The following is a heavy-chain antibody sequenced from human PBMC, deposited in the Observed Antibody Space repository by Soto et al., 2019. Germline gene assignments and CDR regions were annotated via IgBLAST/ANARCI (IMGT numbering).Heavy chain of an antibody. Sequence: QVQLVESGGGVVQPGRSLRLSCAASGFTFSSYGMHWVRQAPGKGLEWVAVIWYDGSNKYYADSVKGRFTISRDNSKNTLYLQMNSLSADDTAVYYCARAGYNWNDSYYDYYYMDVWGKGSTVTVSS. V-gene: IGHV3-33*01. D-gene: IGHD1-1*01. CDR2: IWYDGSNK. CDR3: ARAGYNWNDSYYDYYYMDV. J-gene: IGHJ6*03. CDR1: GFTFSSYG.